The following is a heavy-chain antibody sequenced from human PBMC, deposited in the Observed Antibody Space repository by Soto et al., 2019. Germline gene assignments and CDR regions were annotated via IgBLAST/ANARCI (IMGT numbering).Heavy chain of an antibody. CDR3: ARDPGIAATGTPFDY. V-gene: IGHV1-18*01. Sequence: QVQLVQSGAEVKKPGASVKVSCKAAGYTFSNYGISWVRQAPGQGLEWMGWISAYNGKTNHAQKLQGRVSMTTDASTSTAYMELTSLRSDDTAVYYCARDPGIAATGTPFDYWGQGTLVTVSS. CDR1: GYTFSNYG. CDR2: ISAYNGKT. D-gene: IGHD6-13*01. J-gene: IGHJ4*02.